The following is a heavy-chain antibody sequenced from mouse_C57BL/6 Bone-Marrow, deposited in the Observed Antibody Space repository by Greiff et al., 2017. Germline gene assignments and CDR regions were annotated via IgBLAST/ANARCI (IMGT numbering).Heavy chain of an antibody. V-gene: IGHV1-52*01. CDR1: GYTFTSYW. Sequence: QVQLQQPGAELVRPGSSVKLSCKASGYTFTSYWMHWVKQRPIQGLEWIGNIDPSDSETHYNQKFKDKATLTVDKSSSTAYMQLSSLTSEDSAVYYCARRGDGSSYDAMDYWGQGTSVTVSS. CDR2: IDPSDSET. CDR3: ARRGDGSSYDAMDY. J-gene: IGHJ4*01. D-gene: IGHD1-1*01.